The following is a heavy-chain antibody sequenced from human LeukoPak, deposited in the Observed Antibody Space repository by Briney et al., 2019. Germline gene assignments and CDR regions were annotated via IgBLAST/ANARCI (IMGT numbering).Heavy chain of an antibody. CDR1: GGSISSYY. CDR3: ARAPRPPTCFDP. Sequence: SETLSLTCTVSGGSISSYYWSWIRQPPGKGLEWIGYIYYSGSTNYNPSLKSRVTISVDTSKNQFPLKLSSVTAADTAVYYCARAPRPPTCFDPWGQGTPVTVSS. CDR2: IYYSGST. J-gene: IGHJ5*02. V-gene: IGHV4-59*01.